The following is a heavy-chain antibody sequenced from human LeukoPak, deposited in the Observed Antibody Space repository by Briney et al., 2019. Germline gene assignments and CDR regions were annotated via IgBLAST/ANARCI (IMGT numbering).Heavy chain of an antibody. CDR3: ARVDYGDYSKDFDY. CDR1: GGSFSGYY. J-gene: IGHJ4*02. D-gene: IGHD4-17*01. Sequence: SETLSLTCAVYGGSFSGYYWSWIRQPPGKGLEWIGEINHSGSTNYNPSLKSRVTMSVDTSKNQFSLKVNSMTAADTAVYYCARVDYGDYSKDFDYWGQGTWSPSPQ. CDR2: INHSGST. V-gene: IGHV4-34*01.